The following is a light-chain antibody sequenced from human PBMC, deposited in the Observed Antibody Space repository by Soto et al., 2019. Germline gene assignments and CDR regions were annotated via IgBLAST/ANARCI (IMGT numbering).Light chain of an antibody. V-gene: IGKV3-11*01. CDR2: DAS. J-gene: IGKJ2*01. CDR1: HDVSVS. Sequence: EIVLTQSPDTLSLSPGEGATLSCRASHDVSVSLVWYRQRPGQSPRLLIHDASNRATGISAMFSGSGSGTDFTLAIRSLEPEESALYYCQQRASWPYTSGQGTKVEIK. CDR3: QQRASWPYT.